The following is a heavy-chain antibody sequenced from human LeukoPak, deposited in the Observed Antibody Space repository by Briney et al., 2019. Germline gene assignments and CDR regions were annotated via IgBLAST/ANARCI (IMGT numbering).Heavy chain of an antibody. J-gene: IGHJ4*02. CDR1: GFTFGDYA. CDR2: ILRKVYGGKT. V-gene: IGHV3-49*04. Sequence: GRCLRLSCTASGFTFGDYAMSWVRQAPGKGLEWVGFILRKVYGGKTEYAASVKGRFTISRDDSKSIAYLQMNSLKTEDTAVYYCTRDLFGGRLGSPISDYWGQGTLVTVS. D-gene: IGHD3-10*01. CDR3: TRDLFGGRLGSPISDY.